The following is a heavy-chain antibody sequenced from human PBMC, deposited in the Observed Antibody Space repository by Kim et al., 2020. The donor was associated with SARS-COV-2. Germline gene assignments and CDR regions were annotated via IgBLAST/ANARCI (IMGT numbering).Heavy chain of an antibody. CDR1: GGSFSGYY. CDR3: ARTSSSWYVGY. Sequence: SETLSLTCAVYGGSFSGYYWSWIRQPPGKGLEWIGEINHSGSTNYNPSLKSRVTISVDTSKNQFSLKLSSVTAADTAVYYCARTSSSWYVGYWGQGTLVTVSS. J-gene: IGHJ4*02. D-gene: IGHD6-13*01. CDR2: INHSGST. V-gene: IGHV4-34*01.